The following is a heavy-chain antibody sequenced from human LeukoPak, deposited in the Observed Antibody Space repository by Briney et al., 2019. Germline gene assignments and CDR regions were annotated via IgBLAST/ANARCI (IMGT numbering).Heavy chain of an antibody. CDR3: AKDRPNYYESNGHYYRRNGDY. CDR1: GFTFSSYG. V-gene: IGHV3-30*02. Sequence: QAGGSLRLSCAASGFTFSSYGMHWVRQAPGKGLEWVAFIRYDGSNKYYADSVKGRFTISRDNSKNTLYLQMNSLRAEDAAVYYCAKDRPNYYESNGHYYRRNGDYWGQGTLVTVSS. CDR2: IRYDGSNK. J-gene: IGHJ4*02. D-gene: IGHD3-22*01.